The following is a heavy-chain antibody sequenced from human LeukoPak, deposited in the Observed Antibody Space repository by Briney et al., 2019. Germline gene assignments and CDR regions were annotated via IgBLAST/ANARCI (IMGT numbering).Heavy chain of an antibody. CDR2: ISNSGST. D-gene: IGHD3-16*01. J-gene: IGHJ4*02. CDR1: GGSISSYY. Sequence: KPSETLSLTCSVSGGSISSYYWNWFRQPPGRGLEWIGYISNSGSTNYNPSLKSRVTISMDTSKNQFSLKLSSVTAADTAVYYCATSGGTLGPTNYFAYWGQGTLVTVSS. V-gene: IGHV4-59*12. CDR3: ATSGGTLGPTNYFAY.